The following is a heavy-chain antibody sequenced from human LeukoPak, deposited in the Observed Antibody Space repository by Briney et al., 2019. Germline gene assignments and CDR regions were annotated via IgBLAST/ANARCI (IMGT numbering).Heavy chain of an antibody. CDR1: GFTFSSYW. D-gene: IGHD3-10*01. CDR2: IKQDGSEK. CDR3: ARESMVRGVSPFDY. V-gene: IGHV3-7*05. J-gene: IGHJ4*02. Sequence: PGGSLRLSCAASGFTFSSYWMSWVRQAPGKGLEWVANIKQDGSEKYYVDSVKGRFTISRDNAKNSLYLQMNSLRAEDTAVYYCARESMVRGVSPFDYWGQGTLVTVSS.